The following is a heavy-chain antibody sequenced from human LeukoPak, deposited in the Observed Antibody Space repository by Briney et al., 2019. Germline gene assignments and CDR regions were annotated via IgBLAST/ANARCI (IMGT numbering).Heavy chain of an antibody. V-gene: IGHV3-23*01. CDR3: AKGVGPYPSGTYSLDS. Sequence: PGGSLRLSCAASGFSFSSYWMSWVRQAPGKGLEWVSAISGSGGSTYYADSVKGRFTISRDNSKNTLYLQMNSLRADDTAVYYCAKGVGPYPSGTYSLDSWGQGTLATVSS. J-gene: IGHJ4*02. CDR1: GFSFSSYW. D-gene: IGHD3-10*01. CDR2: ISGSGGST.